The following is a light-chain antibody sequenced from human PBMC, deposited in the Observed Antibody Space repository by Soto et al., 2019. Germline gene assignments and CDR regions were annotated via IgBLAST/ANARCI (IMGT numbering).Light chain of an antibody. J-gene: IGKJ1*01. CDR3: QQYNIWPRT. Sequence: EIVTTQSPATLSVSPGERATLSCRASQSVSSNLAWYQQQPGQTPRLLIYGASTRATGIPARFSGSGSGTEFTLTISSLQSEDFAVYYCQQYNIWPRTFGQGTKVEVK. CDR2: GAS. V-gene: IGKV3-15*01. CDR1: QSVSSN.